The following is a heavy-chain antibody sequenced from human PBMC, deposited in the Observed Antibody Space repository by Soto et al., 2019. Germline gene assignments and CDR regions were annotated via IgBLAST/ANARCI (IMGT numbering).Heavy chain of an antibody. CDR1: GDSMSSADW. V-gene: IGHV4-4*02. CDR2: NHHSGGI. Sequence: QVQLQESGPGLVKPSGTLSLTCAVSGDSMSSADWWSWVRQPPGKGLEWIGENHHSGGINYHPSLRSRVTISVDMSKNQFSLNLSSVTAADTAVYFCVCNGYYSLDHWGQGTLVIVSP. D-gene: IGHD6-25*01. CDR3: VCNGYYSLDH. J-gene: IGHJ4*02.